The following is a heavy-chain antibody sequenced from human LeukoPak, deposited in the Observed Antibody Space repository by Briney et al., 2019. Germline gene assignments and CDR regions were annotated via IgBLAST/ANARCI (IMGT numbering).Heavy chain of an antibody. CDR2: INSNGDDT. CDR3: ATTYCSSTSCYPYYFDY. D-gene: IGHD2-2*01. V-gene: IGHV3-64*01. Sequence: GGSLRLSCAASGFTFRSFAMHWVRQAPGKGLESVSSINSNGDDTYYANSVKGRFTISRDNSKNTLYLQMGSLRSEDMAVYYCATTYCSSTSCYPYYFDYWGQGTLVTVSS. J-gene: IGHJ4*02. CDR1: GFTFRSFA.